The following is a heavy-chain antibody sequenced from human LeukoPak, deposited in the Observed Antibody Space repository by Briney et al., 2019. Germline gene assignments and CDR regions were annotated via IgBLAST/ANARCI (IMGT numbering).Heavy chain of an antibody. Sequence: SETLSLTCAVYGGSFSGYYWSWIRQPPGKGLEWIGEINHSGSTNYNPSLKSRVTISVDTSKNQFSLKLSSVTAADTAVYYCARAVLRYFPYWGQGTLVTVST. CDR3: ARAVLRYFPY. CDR2: INHSGST. J-gene: IGHJ4*02. D-gene: IGHD3-9*01. V-gene: IGHV4-34*01. CDR1: GGSFSGYY.